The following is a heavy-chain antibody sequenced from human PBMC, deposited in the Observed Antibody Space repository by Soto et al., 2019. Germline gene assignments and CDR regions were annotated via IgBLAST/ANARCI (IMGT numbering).Heavy chain of an antibody. CDR2: IKQDGSEK. J-gene: IGHJ4*02. D-gene: IGHD3-9*01. Sequence: GGSLRLSCAASGFTFSSYWMSWVRQAPGKGLEWVANIKQDGSEKYYVDSVKGRFTISRDNAKNSLYLQMNSLRAEDTAVYYCARGISFDWLLYFDYWGQGTLVTVSS. CDR3: ARGISFDWLLYFDY. CDR1: GFTFSSYW. V-gene: IGHV3-7*03.